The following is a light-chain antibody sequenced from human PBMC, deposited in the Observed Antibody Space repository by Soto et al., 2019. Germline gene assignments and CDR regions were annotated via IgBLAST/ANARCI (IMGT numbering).Light chain of an antibody. CDR1: QSISSW. V-gene: IGKV1-5*03. CDR3: QQYYSYRT. CDR2: KAS. J-gene: IGKJ1*01. Sequence: DIQMTQSPSTLSASVGDRVTITCRASQSISSWLAWYQQKPGKAPKLLIYKASSLESGVPSRFSGSGSGTEFTLTISSLQPDDLATYYCQQYYSYRTFGQGTKVAIK.